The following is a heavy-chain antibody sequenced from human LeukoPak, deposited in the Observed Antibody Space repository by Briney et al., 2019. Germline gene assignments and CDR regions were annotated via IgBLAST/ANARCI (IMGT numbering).Heavy chain of an antibody. J-gene: IGHJ1*01. V-gene: IGHV4-59*01. CDR1: GGSISSYY. D-gene: IGHD6-13*01. CDR2: IYYSGST. Sequence: SETLSLTCTVSGGSISSYYWSWIRQPPGKGLEWIGYIYYSGSTNYNPSLKSRVTISVDTSKNQFSRKRSSVTAAEKGGVYCGRVLAAAAAAEHWGQGTLVTVSS. CDR3: GRVLAAAAAAEH.